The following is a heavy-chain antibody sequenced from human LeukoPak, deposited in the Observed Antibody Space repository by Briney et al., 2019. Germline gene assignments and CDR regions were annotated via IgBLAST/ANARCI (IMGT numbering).Heavy chain of an antibody. CDR2: IIPIFGTA. CDR1: GYTFTSYG. J-gene: IGHJ3*02. D-gene: IGHD3-10*01. Sequence: SVKVSCKASGYTFTSYGISWVRQAPGQGLEWMGGIIPIFGTANYAQKFQGRVTITTDESTSTAYMELSSLRSEDTAVYYCARDAPYGSGSPDAFDIWGQGTMVTVSS. V-gene: IGHV1-69*05. CDR3: ARDAPYGSGSPDAFDI.